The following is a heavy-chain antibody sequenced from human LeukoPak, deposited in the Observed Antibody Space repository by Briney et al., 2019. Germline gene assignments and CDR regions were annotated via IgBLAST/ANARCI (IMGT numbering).Heavy chain of an antibody. D-gene: IGHD3-10*01. V-gene: IGHV3-7*03. J-gene: IGHJ3*02. CDR3: ARDWVAGVPFDAFDI. CDR2: IKEDGSEK. CDR1: GFTLSSYW. Sequence: PGGSLRLSCAASGFTLSSYWMNWVRQAPGKGLEWVANIKEDGSEKYYVDSVKGRFTISRDNAQNSVYLHMNSLTAEDTALYYCARDWVAGVPFDAFDIWGQGTMVSVSS.